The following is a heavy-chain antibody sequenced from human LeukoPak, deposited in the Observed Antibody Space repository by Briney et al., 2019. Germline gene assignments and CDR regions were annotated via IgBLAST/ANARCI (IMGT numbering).Heavy chain of an antibody. CDR1: GRTVISHA. Sequence: ASVKVSCKASGRTVISHAINWVRQAPGQGLEWMGGIVPSFGPTNYAQKFQGRVTITADESTSTAYMELSSLRSEDTAVYYCAGFPLYYWSSTSCDNYSPRRYGMDVWGQGTTVTVSS. J-gene: IGHJ6*02. D-gene: IGHD2-2*01. CDR3: AGFPLYYWSSTSCDNYSPRRYGMDV. CDR2: IVPSFGPT. V-gene: IGHV1-69*13.